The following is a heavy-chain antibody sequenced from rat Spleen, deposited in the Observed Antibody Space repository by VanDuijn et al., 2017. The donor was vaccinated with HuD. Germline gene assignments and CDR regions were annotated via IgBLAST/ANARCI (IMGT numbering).Heavy chain of an antibody. V-gene: IGHV2-47*01. D-gene: IGHD1-9*01. J-gene: IGHJ4*01. Sequence: QVQLKESGPGLVQPSQTLSLTCTFSGLSLTSNSVSWIRQPPGKGLEWMGVLWSNGGTDYNSAIKSRLSISRDTSKSQVFLKMNSLQTEDTAMYFCASYTYYGYNTYVMDAWGQGASVTVSS. CDR1: GLSLTSNS. CDR2: LWSNGGT. CDR3: ASYTYYGYNTYVMDA.